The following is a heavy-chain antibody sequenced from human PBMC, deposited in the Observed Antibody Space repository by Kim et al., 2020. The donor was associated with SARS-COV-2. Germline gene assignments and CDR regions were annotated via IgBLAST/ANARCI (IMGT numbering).Heavy chain of an antibody. CDR2: IWYDGSNK. V-gene: IGHV3-33*06. D-gene: IGHD3-10*01. CDR1: GFTFSSYG. J-gene: IGHJ5*02. Sequence: GGSLRLSCAASGFTFSSYGMHWVRQAPRKGLEWVAVIWYDGSNKYYADSVKGRFTISRDNSKNTLYLQMNSLRAEDTAVYYCAKDPIPMVRGLNWFDPWGQGTLVTVSS. CDR3: AKDPIPMVRGLNWFDP.